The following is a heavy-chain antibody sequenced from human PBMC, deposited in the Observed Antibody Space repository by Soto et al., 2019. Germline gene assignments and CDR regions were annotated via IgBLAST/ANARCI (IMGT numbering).Heavy chain of an antibody. CDR1: GGTFSSSG. D-gene: IGHD3-16*02. Sequence: QVHLVQSGTEVKKPGSSVKVSCKASGGTFSSSGFSWVRQAPGQGLEWMGMIVPSLDTTNYAQKFQARVTITADEVTSTAYMELRCLRSEDTAVYYCARWPQPRYTADPYAVDVWGQGTRVIVSS. CDR2: IVPSLDTT. V-gene: IGHV1-69*11. J-gene: IGHJ6*02. CDR3: ARWPQPRYTADPYAVDV.